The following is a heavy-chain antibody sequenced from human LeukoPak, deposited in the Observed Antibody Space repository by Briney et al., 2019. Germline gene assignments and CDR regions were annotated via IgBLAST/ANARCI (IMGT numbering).Heavy chain of an antibody. Sequence: ASVKVSCKASGYTFTSYGISWMRQAPGQGLEWMGWISAYNGNTNYAQKLQGRVTMTTDTSTSTAYMELRSLRSDDTAVYYCAREGVYYDILTGYDYWGQGTLVTVSS. V-gene: IGHV1-18*01. CDR3: AREGVYYDILTGYDY. CDR2: ISAYNGNT. J-gene: IGHJ4*02. D-gene: IGHD3-9*01. CDR1: GYTFTSYG.